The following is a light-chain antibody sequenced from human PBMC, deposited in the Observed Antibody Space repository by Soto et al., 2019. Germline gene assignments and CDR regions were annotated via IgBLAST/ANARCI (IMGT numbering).Light chain of an antibody. Sequence: DIQMTQSPSSLSASVGDRVTITCQASHNINNYLNWYQQKPGSAPKLLIYDASNLEAGVPSRFRGSGSGTDFTFTISRLQPEDIARYYCQQYENLPTFGQGTRLEIK. J-gene: IGKJ5*01. CDR3: QQYENLPT. CDR1: HNINNY. CDR2: DAS. V-gene: IGKV1-33*01.